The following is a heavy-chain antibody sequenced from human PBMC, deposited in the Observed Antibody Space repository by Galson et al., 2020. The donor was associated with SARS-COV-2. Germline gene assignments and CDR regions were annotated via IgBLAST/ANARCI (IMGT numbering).Heavy chain of an antibody. D-gene: IGHD2-15*01. CDR2: IWYDGSNK. Sequence: GGSLRLSCAASGFTFSSYGMHWVRQAPGKGLEWVAVIWYDGSNKYYADSVKGRFTISRDNSKNTLYLQMNSLRAEDTAVYYCAKDRYCCAPINWFDPWGQGTLVTVSS. CDR3: AKDRYCCAPINWFDP. J-gene: IGHJ5*02. CDR1: GFTFSSYG. V-gene: IGHV3-33*06.